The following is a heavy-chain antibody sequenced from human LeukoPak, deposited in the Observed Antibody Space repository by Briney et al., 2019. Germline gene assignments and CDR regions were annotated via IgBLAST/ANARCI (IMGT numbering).Heavy chain of an antibody. V-gene: IGHV3-21*01. CDR2: ISIGSTYT. CDR3: VGSDTIGYTPREWDYWFFDL. CDR1: GFTFSSYG. Sequence: GGSLRLSCAASGFTFSSYGMSWVRQAPGKGLEWVSSISIGSTYTYYADPVKGRFTISRDNAKNSLYLQMNSLRAEDTAVYYCVGSDTIGYTPREWDYWFFDLWGRGTLVTVSS. D-gene: IGHD3-16*02. J-gene: IGHJ2*01.